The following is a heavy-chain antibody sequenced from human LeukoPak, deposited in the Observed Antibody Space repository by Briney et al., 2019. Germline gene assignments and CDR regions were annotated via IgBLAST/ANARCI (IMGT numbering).Heavy chain of an antibody. D-gene: IGHD6-19*01. CDR2: IYSTGSK. Sequence: WGSLSLSCAASEFTVSTNYMSWVRQAPGKGLEWVSIIYSTGSKYYADSRKGRFTISRDNSKHTLYLQMNSLRVEDTAVYYCARGSDGWFAFDYWGRGTL. CDR1: EFTVSTNY. V-gene: IGHV3-66*01. CDR3: ARGSDGWFAFDY. J-gene: IGHJ4*02.